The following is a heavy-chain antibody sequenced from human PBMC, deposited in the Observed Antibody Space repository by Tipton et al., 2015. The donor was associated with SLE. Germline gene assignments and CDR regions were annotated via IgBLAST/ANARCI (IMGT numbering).Heavy chain of an antibody. J-gene: IGHJ4*02. D-gene: IGHD3-10*02. CDR2: VNNREGT. Sequence: LRLSCTVSGGSISSSSYYWTWIRQSPEKGLEWIGFVNNREGTKLKSSLRRRVTVSLDTSTNRFSLTVTHVTAADTAVYYCAGDSGGSYYVRGGYYQVANRHFDYWGRGALVTVSS. V-gene: IGHV4-61*01. CDR3: AGDSGGSYYVRGGYYQVANRHFDY. CDR1: GGSISSSSYY.